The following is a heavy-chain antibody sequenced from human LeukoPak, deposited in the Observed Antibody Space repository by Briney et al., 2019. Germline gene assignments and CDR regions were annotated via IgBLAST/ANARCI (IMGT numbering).Heavy chain of an antibody. D-gene: IGHD2-15*01. V-gene: IGHV4-4*07. CDR1: GGSINSYY. CDR3: ARGRYCSADICSGGDAFDI. J-gene: IGHJ3*02. Sequence: PSETLSLTCTVSGGSINSYYWSWIRQPAGKGLEWIGRIYTRGSTNYNPSLKSRVTMSVDTSKNLFSLKLSSVTAADTAVYYCARGRYCSADICSGGDAFDIWGQGTMVSVSS. CDR2: IYTRGST.